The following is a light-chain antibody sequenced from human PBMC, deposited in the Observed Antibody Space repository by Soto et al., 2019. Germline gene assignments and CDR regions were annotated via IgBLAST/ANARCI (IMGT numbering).Light chain of an antibody. V-gene: IGLV1-40*01. Sequence: QSVLTQAPSASGTPGQRANVCCCGSGSTIGRNQPLPGTAPKLLIYGDSNRPSGVPDRFSGSKSGTSASLAITGLQAEDEADYYCQSYDSTLSGSRVFGGGTKLTVL. CDR3: QSYDSTLSGSRV. J-gene: IGLJ2*01. CDR2: GDS. CDR1: GSTIG.